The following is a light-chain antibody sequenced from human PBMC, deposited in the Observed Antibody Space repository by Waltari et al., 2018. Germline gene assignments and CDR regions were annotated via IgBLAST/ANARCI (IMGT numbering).Light chain of an antibody. V-gene: IGLV1-44*01. CDR1: TSNIGSNT. CDR2: SNN. J-gene: IGLJ3*02. CDR3: XXXXXXXRGWV. Sequence: QSVLTQPPSASETPGQMVTISCSGGTSNIGSNTVHWYQQFPGTAPKLLIYSNNQRPSGVXXXXXXXXXXTXXXXAXXXLQSEDXXDXYXXXXXXXXRGWVF.